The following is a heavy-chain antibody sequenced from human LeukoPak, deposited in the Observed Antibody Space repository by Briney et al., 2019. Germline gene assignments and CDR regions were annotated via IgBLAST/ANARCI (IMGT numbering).Heavy chain of an antibody. Sequence: GGSLRLSCAASGFTFTNDFMTWVRQAPGKGLEWVANMRVDGTDIHYVDSVKGRFTIFSDNARNSLYLQMNTLRAEDTAVYYCARGRGWTYDSWGRGTLVTVSS. CDR1: GFTFTNDF. CDR2: MRVDGTDI. CDR3: ARGRGWTYDS. V-gene: IGHV3-7*04. J-gene: IGHJ4*02. D-gene: IGHD3/OR15-3a*01.